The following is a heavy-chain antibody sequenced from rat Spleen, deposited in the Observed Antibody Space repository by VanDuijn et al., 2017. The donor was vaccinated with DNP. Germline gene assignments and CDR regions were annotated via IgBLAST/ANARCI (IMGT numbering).Heavy chain of an antibody. CDR3: ARSPESSYIYFPWAY. CDR2: IWNNGGT. D-gene: IGHD1-2*01. Sequence: QVQLKESGPGLVQPSQTLSLTCTVAGFSLTSNSVHWVRQSPGKGLEWMGVIWNNGGTRYNSVLKSRLSISKDTSKSQVFLKMNSLQTEDTATSYCARSPESSYIYFPWAYWGQGTLVTVSS. V-gene: IGHV2-41*01. J-gene: IGHJ3*01. CDR1: GFSLTSNS.